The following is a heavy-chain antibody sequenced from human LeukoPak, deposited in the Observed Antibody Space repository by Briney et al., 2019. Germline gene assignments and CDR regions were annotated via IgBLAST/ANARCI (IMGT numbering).Heavy chain of an antibody. Sequence: GGSLRLSCAASGFTFDDCGMDWVRQAPCRGLEGVSGSNWNGGRTGYADSVKGRFTISRDKAKNSLYLQMNSLRAEDTALYYCARAIFRVLRFLEWSHLSYSYMDVWGKGTTVTVSS. D-gene: IGHD3-3*01. V-gene: IGHV3-20*04. CDR1: GFTFDDCG. CDR3: ARAIFRVLRFLEWSHLSYSYMDV. CDR2: SNWNGGRT. J-gene: IGHJ6*03.